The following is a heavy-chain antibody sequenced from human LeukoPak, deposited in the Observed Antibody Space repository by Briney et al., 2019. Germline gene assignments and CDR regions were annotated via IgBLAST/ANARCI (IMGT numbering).Heavy chain of an antibody. Sequence: ASVKVSCKASGYTFTSYYMHWVRQAPGQGHGWMGIINPSGGSTSYAQKFQGRVTMTRDTSTSTVYMELSSLRSEDTAVYYCARDLVEYYDSSGYEFDYWGQGTLVTVSS. CDR3: ARDLVEYYDSSGYEFDY. D-gene: IGHD3-22*01. CDR1: GYTFTSYY. V-gene: IGHV1-46*01. J-gene: IGHJ4*02. CDR2: INPSGGST.